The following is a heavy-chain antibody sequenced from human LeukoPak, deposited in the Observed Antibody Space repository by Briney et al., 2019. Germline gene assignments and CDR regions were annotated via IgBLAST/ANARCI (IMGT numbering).Heavy chain of an antibody. CDR2: INPSGGST. Sequence: GASVKVSCKASGYTFTSYYMHWVRQAPGQGLEWMGIINPSGGSTSYAQKFQGRVTMTRDTSTSTVYMEPSSLRSEDTAVYYCARGHPLGYCSGGSCYGIDYWGQGTLVTVSS. J-gene: IGHJ4*02. D-gene: IGHD2-15*01. V-gene: IGHV1-46*01. CDR3: ARGHPLGYCSGGSCYGIDY. CDR1: GYTFTSYY.